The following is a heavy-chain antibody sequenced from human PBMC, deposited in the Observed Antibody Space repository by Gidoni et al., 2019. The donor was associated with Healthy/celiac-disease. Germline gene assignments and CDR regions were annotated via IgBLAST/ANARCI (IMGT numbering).Heavy chain of an antibody. CDR3: ARDNWNYGGAFDI. CDR1: GSTFTSYD. Sequence: QVQLVQSGAGVKKPGASVKVSCKASGSTFTSYDINWVRQATGQGLEWMGWMNPNSGNTGYAQKFQGRVTMTRNTSISTAYMELSSLRSEDTAVYYCARDNWNYGGAFDIWGQGTMVTVSS. J-gene: IGHJ3*02. CDR2: MNPNSGNT. D-gene: IGHD1-7*01. V-gene: IGHV1-8*01.